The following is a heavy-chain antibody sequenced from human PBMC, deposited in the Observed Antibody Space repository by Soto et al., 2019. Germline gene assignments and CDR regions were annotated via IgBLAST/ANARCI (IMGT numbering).Heavy chain of an antibody. D-gene: IGHD6-13*01. CDR1: GLTFSTYG. Sequence: EVQLVESGGGLVKPGGSLRLSCAASGLTFSTYGMNWVRQAPGKGLEWVSSISSGGEYLDYADSVKGRLTISRDNAKNSLYLQLDSLRVEETAVYYCATDGAAGAGMGVWGQGTTVTVSS. CDR3: ATDGAAGAGMGV. J-gene: IGHJ6*02. CDR2: ISSGGEYL. V-gene: IGHV3-21*01.